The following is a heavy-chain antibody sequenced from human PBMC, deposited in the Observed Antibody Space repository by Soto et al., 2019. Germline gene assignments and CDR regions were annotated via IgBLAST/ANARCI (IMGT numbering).Heavy chain of an antibody. D-gene: IGHD3-9*01. Sequence: SVEVSWKASGGALGSSASSWVRQAQGQGLEWMGGIIPIFGTVNYAQKFQGRVTITADKSTSTAYMELSSLRSEDTAVYYCARVSDYDILTGYGDYYYGLDVWGQGTTVSVSS. CDR2: IIPIFGTV. CDR1: GGALGSSA. J-gene: IGHJ6*02. CDR3: ARVSDYDILTGYGDYYYGLDV. V-gene: IGHV1-69*06.